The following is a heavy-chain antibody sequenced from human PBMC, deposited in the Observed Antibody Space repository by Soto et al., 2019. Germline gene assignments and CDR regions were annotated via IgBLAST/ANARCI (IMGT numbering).Heavy chain of an antibody. V-gene: IGHV1-2*02. D-gene: IGHD2-2*01. CDR3: ARDRSSTSWNNWFDP. CDR2: INPNSGGT. J-gene: IGHJ5*02. CDR1: GYTFTGYY. Sequence: QVQLVQSGAEVKKPGASVKVSCKASGYTFTGYYMHWVRQAPGQGLEWMGWINPNSGGTNYAQKFQGRVTMTRDTSISTAYMGLSRLRSDDTAVYYCARDRSSTSWNNWFDPWGQGTLVTVSS.